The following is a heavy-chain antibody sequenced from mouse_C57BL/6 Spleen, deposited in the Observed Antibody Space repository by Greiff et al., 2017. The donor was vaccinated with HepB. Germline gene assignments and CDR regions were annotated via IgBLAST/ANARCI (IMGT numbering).Heavy chain of an antibody. CDR1: GYTFTDYE. CDR3: TNYYGSSYQDFDY. V-gene: IGHV1-15*01. J-gene: IGHJ2*01. Sequence: VQLQESGAELVRPGASVTLSCKASGYTFTDYEMHWVKQTPVHGLEWIGAIDPETGGTAYNQKFKGKAILTADKSSSTAYMELRSLTSEDSAVYYCTNYYGSSYQDFDYWGQGTTLTVSS. CDR2: IDPETGGT. D-gene: IGHD1-1*01.